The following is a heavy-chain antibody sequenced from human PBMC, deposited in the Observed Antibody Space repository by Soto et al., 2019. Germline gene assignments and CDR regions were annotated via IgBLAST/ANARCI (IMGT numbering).Heavy chain of an antibody. V-gene: IGHV1-3*01. D-gene: IGHD2-15*01. Sequence: ASVKVSCKASGYTFTRYTMNWVRQAPGQRLEWMGWINPDNGNTKSSQKFQDRVIITRDTSASTAYMDLSGLRSEDTAVYYCARGIATGQLDPWGQGTLVTVSS. CDR3: ARGIATGQLDP. CDR1: GYTFTRYT. J-gene: IGHJ5*02. CDR2: INPDNGNT.